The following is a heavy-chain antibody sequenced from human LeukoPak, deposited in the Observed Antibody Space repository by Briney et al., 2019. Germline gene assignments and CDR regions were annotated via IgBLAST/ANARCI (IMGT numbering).Heavy chain of an antibody. CDR1: GFIFSSYA. D-gene: IGHD6-13*01. V-gene: IGHV3-30-3*01. CDR2: ISYDGSNK. CDR3: ARDPTLGVPAAGGADY. Sequence: PGGSLRLSCAASGFIFSSYAMHWVRQAPGKGLEWVAVISYDGSNKYYADSVKGRFTISRDNSKNTLYLQMNSLRADNTAVYYCARDPTLGVPAAGGADYWGQGTLVTVSS. J-gene: IGHJ4*02.